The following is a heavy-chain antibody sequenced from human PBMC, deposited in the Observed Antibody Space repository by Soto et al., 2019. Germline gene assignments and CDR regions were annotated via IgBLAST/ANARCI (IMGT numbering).Heavy chain of an antibody. D-gene: IGHD2-15*01. CDR2: IIPIFGTA. CDR3: ARNGYCGGGSCYGY. Sequence: SVKGSCKASGGTFSSYAISWGRQAPGQGPEWMGGIIPIFGTANYAQKFQGRVTITADESTSTAYMELSSLRSEDTAVYYCARNGYCGGGSCYGYWGQGTLVT. V-gene: IGHV1-69*13. J-gene: IGHJ4*02. CDR1: GGTFSSYA.